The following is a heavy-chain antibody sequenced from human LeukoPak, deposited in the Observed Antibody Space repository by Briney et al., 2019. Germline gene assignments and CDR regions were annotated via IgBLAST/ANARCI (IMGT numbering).Heavy chain of an antibody. CDR1: GFTFSSYW. CDR3: ARDEYNWNVDAFDI. Sequence: PGGSLRLSCAASGFTFSSYWMSWVRQAPGKGLEWVANIKQDGSEKYYVDSVKGRFTISRDNAKNSLCLQMNSLRAEDTAVYYCARDEYNWNVDAFDIWGQGTVVTVSS. D-gene: IGHD1-20*01. CDR2: IKQDGSEK. J-gene: IGHJ3*02. V-gene: IGHV3-7*01.